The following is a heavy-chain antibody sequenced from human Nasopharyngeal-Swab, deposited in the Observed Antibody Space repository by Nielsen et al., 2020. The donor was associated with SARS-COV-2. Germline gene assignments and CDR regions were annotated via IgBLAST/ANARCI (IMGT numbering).Heavy chain of an antibody. CDR3: ARDSNGMDV. CDR2: ISSSSSYI. Sequence: VRQAPGKGLEWVSSISSSSSYIYYADSVKGRFTISRDNAKNSLYLQMNSLRAEDTAVYYCARDSNGMDVWGQRTTVTVSS. J-gene: IGHJ6*02. D-gene: IGHD2/OR15-2a*01. V-gene: IGHV3-21*01.